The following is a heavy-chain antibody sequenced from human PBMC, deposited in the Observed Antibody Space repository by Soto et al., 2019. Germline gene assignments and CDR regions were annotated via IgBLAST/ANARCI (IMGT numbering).Heavy chain of an antibody. V-gene: IGHV4-39*02. J-gene: IGHJ4*02. CDR1: GGYISISGYY. CDR3: ARVGGSSLGRAGDY. D-gene: IGHD3-3*01. CDR2: INYSGTI. Sequence: SETQSLTCTVSGGYISISGYYWGWIRQPPGKGLEWFGNINYSGTIYYNPSLKSRVTISVDTSKNQFSLKLSSVTAADTAVYYCARVGGSSLGRAGDYWGQGTMVTISS.